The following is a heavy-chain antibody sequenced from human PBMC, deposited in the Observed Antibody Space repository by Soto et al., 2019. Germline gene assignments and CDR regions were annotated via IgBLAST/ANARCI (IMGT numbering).Heavy chain of an antibody. CDR3: AREGRLGAKNWFDP. V-gene: IGHV3-23*01. Sequence: GXLRRSGTTSGFXFSSYALNWVRHAPGKGLLWVSVISGSGGSIYYTDSVKVRFTSSIDNSKNTLYLQMNTLSAEDTAVYYCAREGRLGAKNWFDPWGQGTLVTVSS. J-gene: IGHJ5*02. CDR1: GFXFSSYA. CDR2: ISGSGGSI. D-gene: IGHD1-26*01.